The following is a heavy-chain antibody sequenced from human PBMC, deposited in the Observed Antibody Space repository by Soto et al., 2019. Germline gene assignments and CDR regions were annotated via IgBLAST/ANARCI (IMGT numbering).Heavy chain of an antibody. CDR2: IYYSGST. J-gene: IGHJ3*02. CDR1: GGSISSGGYY. Sequence: SETLSLTCTVSGGSISSGGYYWSWIRQHPGKGLEWIGYIYYSGSTYYNPSLKSRVTISVDTSKNQFSLKLSSVTAADTAVYYCARGAQYYYDSSESRAFDIWGQGTRVTVSS. CDR3: ARGAQYYYDSSESRAFDI. V-gene: IGHV4-31*03. D-gene: IGHD3-22*01.